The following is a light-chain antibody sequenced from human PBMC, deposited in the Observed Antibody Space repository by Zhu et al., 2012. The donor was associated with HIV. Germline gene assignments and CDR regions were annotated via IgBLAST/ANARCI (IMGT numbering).Light chain of an antibody. CDR2: GAS. J-gene: IGKJ4*01. CDR1: QSINSD. V-gene: IGKV3-15*01. Sequence: EIVMTQSPATLSVSPGDRVTLSCRASQSINSDLAWYQQKSGQAPRLLIYGASTRATAIPVRFSGSGSGTEFTLTISSLQSEDFAVYYCQQYHKWPPLTFGGGTKVEIK. CDR3: QQYHKWPPLT.